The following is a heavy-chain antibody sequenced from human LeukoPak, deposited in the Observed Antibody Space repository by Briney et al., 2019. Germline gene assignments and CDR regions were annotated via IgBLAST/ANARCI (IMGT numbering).Heavy chain of an antibody. CDR3: ARDIAGTSGDY. V-gene: IGHV3-11*01. CDR1: GVSFSDYY. J-gene: IGHJ4*02. D-gene: IGHD1-20*01. CDR2: ITSSGTAI. Sequence: GGSLRLSCSASGVSFSDYYMSWIRQAPGKGLEWISYITSSGTAIYYADSVRGRFTISRDNVKDSLYLQMDSLRDEDTAVYYCARDIAGTSGDYWGQGTLVSVSS.